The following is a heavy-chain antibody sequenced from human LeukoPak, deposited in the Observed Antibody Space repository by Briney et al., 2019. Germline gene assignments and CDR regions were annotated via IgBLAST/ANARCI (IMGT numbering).Heavy chain of an antibody. Sequence: PGGSLRLSCAASGFTFSSYGMHWVRQAPGKGLEWVAFIRYDGSNKYYADSVKGRFTISRDKSKNTLYLQMNSLRAEDTAVYYCAKDRIAVAGGEAFDIWGQGTMVTVSS. D-gene: IGHD6-19*01. V-gene: IGHV3-30*02. CDR1: GFTFSSYG. CDR2: IRYDGSNK. J-gene: IGHJ3*02. CDR3: AKDRIAVAGGEAFDI.